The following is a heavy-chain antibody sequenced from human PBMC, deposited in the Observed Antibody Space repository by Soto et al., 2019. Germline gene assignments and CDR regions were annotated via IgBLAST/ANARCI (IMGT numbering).Heavy chain of an antibody. CDR2: ISDNGDIT. CDR1: GFAFNTYA. J-gene: IGHJ4*02. V-gene: IGHV3-23*01. CDR3: AKVGKLTRVTGGRYYFDY. D-gene: IGHD2-21*02. Sequence: GGSLRLSCAASGFAFNTYAMSWVRQAPGRGLEWVSGISDNGDITYYVDSVKGRFTISRDIARNTLYLQMSSLRDEDSALYYCAKVGKLTRVTGGRYYFDYWGQGALVTVSS.